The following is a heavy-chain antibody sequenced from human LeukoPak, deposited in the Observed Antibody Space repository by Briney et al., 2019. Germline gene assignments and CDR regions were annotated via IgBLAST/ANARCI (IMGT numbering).Heavy chain of an antibody. CDR2: ISGSSTYI. Sequence: GGSLRLSCAASGFTFSSYSMTWVRQAPGKGLEWVSFISGSSTYINYADAVKGRFTISRDNAKNSLYLQMNSLRAEDTAVYYCAKDRWRGYSQNYGMDVWGQGTTVTVSS. CDR1: GFTFSSYS. D-gene: IGHD5-18*01. CDR3: AKDRWRGYSQNYGMDV. V-gene: IGHV3-21*04. J-gene: IGHJ6*02.